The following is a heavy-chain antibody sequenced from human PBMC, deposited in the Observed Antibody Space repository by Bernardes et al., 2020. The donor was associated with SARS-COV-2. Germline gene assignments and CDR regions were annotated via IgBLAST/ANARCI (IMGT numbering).Heavy chain of an antibody. CDR2: ISSDGSHK. V-gene: IGHV3-30*18. Sequence: GGSLRLSCAASGFTFSSYGMHWVRQAPGKGLEWVAVISSDGSHKYYADSVKGRFTISRDNSKNTLYLQMNSLRAEDTAVYYCAKGGVSVLWFGELSGTFDYWGQGTLVTVSS. CDR3: AKGGVSVLWFGELSGTFDY. J-gene: IGHJ4*02. CDR1: GFTFSSYG. D-gene: IGHD3-10*01.